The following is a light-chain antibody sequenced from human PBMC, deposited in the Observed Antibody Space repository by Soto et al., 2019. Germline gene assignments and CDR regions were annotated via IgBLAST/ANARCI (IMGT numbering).Light chain of an antibody. V-gene: IGLV2-14*01. J-gene: IGLJ3*02. CDR1: SSDVGGYNY. CDR2: EVS. Sequence: QSALTQPASVSGSPGQSITISCTGTSSDVGGYNYVSWYQQHPGKAPKLMIYEVSNRPSGVSNRFSGSKSGNTASLTISGVQVEDEADYYCSSYTSSSTLGVFGGGTKLTVL. CDR3: SSYTSSSTLGV.